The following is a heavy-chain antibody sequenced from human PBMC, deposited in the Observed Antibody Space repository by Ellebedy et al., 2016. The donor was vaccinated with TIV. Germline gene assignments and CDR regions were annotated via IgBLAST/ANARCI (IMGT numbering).Heavy chain of an antibody. V-gene: IGHV3-23*01. CDR2: IGCNVPNT. J-gene: IGHJ5*02. CDR1: GFNTYA. CDR3: AKGFSGSHWYNWFDP. Sequence: PGGSLRLSCEATGFNTYAMSLICQAPGKGPEWVSAIGCNVPNTFYAGSVEGRFTISRDYSKSTVYLQMNSLRDDDTAIYYCAKGFSGSHWYNWFDPWGQGTLVIVSS. D-gene: IGHD1-26*01.